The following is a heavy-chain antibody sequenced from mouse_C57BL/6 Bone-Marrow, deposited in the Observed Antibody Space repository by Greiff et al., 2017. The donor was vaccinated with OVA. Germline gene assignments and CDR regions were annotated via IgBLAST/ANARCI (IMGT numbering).Heavy chain of an antibody. J-gene: IGHJ4*01. V-gene: IGHV5-6*01. Sequence: EVKLQESGGDLVKPGGSLKLSCAASGFTFSSYGMSWVRQTPDKRLEWVAPISSGGSYTYYPDSVKGRFTISRHNAKNTLYLQMSSLKFEDTAMYFCARHYGSSWGDAMDYWGQGTSVTVSS. CDR2: ISSGGSYT. D-gene: IGHD1-1*01. CDR1: GFTFSSYG. CDR3: ARHYGSSWGDAMDY.